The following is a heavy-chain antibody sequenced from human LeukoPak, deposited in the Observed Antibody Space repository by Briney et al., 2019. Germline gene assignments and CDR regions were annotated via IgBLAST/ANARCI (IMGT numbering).Heavy chain of an antibody. Sequence: GASVKVSCKASGYTFTGYYMHWVRQAPGQGLEWMGWINPNSGGTNYAQKFQGRVTVTRDTSISTAYMELSRLRSDDTAVYYCARHLYSSSWYWFDPWGQGTLVTVSS. CDR2: INPNSGGT. J-gene: IGHJ5*02. V-gene: IGHV1-2*02. D-gene: IGHD6-13*01. CDR1: GYTFTGYY. CDR3: ARHLYSSSWYWFDP.